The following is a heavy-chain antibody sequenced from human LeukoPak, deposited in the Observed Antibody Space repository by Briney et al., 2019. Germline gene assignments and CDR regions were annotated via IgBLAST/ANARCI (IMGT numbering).Heavy chain of an antibody. CDR2: INHSGST. V-gene: IGHV4-34*01. CDR3: AAPPPAVEMASVYYFQH. J-gene: IGHJ1*01. Sequence: SETLSLTCAVYGGSFSGYYWSWIRQPPGKGLEWIGEINHSGSTNYNPSLKSRITILVDTSKHHFSLKLSSATADDTAVYYCAAPPPAVEMASVYYFQHWGQGTLVTVSS. D-gene: IGHD5-24*01. CDR1: GGSFSGYY.